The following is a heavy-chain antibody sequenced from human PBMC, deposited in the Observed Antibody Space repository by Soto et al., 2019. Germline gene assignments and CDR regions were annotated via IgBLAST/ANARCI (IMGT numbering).Heavy chain of an antibody. Sequence: GRSLRLSCSASGFTFSYFGMHWVRQPPGKGLEFVSAIKSQGDTTYYADSVKGRFTISRDNSENTLYLQMSSLRPEDTAVYYCVKDRPLAVPEKYYFDYWGQGTLVTVSS. J-gene: IGHJ4*02. V-gene: IGHV3-64D*08. D-gene: IGHD6-19*01. CDR3: VKDRPLAVPEKYYFDY. CDR2: IKSQGDTT. CDR1: GFTFSYFG.